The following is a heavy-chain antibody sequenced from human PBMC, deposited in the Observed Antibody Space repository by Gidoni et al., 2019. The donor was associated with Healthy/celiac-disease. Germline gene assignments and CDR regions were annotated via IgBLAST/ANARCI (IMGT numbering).Heavy chain of an antibody. V-gene: IGHV1-3*01. CDR1: GYTCTSYA. J-gene: IGHJ4*02. D-gene: IGHD4-17*01. Sequence: QVQLVQSGAEVKKPGASVKVSCKASGYTCTSYAMHWVRQSPGQRLEWMGWINAGNGNTKYSQKFQGRVTITRDTSASTAYMELSSLRSEDTAVYYCARYDYGIDYWGQGTLVTVSS. CDR2: INAGNGNT. CDR3: ARYDYGIDY.